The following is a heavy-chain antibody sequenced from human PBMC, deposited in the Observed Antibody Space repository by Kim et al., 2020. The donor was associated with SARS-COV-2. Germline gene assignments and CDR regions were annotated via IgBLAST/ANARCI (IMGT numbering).Heavy chain of an antibody. D-gene: IGHD3-22*01. Sequence: GESLKISCKGSGYSFTSYWIGWVRQMPGKCLEWMGNIYPGDSDTRYSPPFQGQVTISADKSISTAYLQWSSLKASDTAMDYCARRGAHSSGYYPYYFDYWGQGTLVTVSS. V-gene: IGHV5-51*01. CDR1: GYSFTSYW. J-gene: IGHJ4*02. CDR3: ARRGAHSSGYYPYYFDY. CDR2: IYPGDSDT.